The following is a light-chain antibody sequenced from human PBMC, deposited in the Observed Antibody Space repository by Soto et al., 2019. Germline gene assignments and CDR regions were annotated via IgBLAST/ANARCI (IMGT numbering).Light chain of an antibody. J-gene: IGKJ1*01. V-gene: IGKV3-11*01. CDR1: QSVSSY. Sequence: EIVLTQSPATLSLSPGERATLSCRASQSVSSYLAWYQQKPGQAPRLLIYKASTLQSGVPSRFSGSGSGTEFTLAISSLQPDDSATYYCQQYNDNWTFGQGTKVEIK. CDR2: KAS. CDR3: QQYNDNWT.